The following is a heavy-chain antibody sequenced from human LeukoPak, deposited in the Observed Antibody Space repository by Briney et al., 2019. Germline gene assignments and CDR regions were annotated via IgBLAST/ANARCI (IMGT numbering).Heavy chain of an antibody. J-gene: IGHJ4*02. CDR1: GYTFTSYD. V-gene: IGHV1-8*01. CDR3: ARARPFWSGYSWFIDY. Sequence: ASVKVSCKASGYTFTSYDINWVRQATGQGLEWMGWMNPNSGNTGFAQKFQGRVTMTRNTSISTAYMELSSLRSEDTAVYYCARARPFWSGYSWFIDYWGQGTLVTVSS. CDR2: MNPNSGNT. D-gene: IGHD3-3*01.